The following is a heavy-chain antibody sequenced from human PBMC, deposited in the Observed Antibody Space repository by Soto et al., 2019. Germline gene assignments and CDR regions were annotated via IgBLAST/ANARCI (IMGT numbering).Heavy chain of an antibody. V-gene: IGHV3-49*03. CDR2: IRSKAYGGTT. J-gene: IGHJ4*02. CDR1: GFTFGDYA. Sequence: GGSLRLSCTASGFTFGDYAMSWFRQAPGKGLEWVGFIRSKAYGGTTEYAASVKGRFTISRDDSKSIAYLQMNSLKTEDTAVYYCTRDYVGTSYYFDYWGQGTLVTVS. CDR3: TRDYVGTSYYFDY. D-gene: IGHD1-7*01.